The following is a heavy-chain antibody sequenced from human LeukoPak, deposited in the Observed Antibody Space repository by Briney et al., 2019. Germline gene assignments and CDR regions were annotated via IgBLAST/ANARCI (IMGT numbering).Heavy chain of an antibody. V-gene: IGHV3-7*03. CDR2: INHNGNVN. J-gene: IGHJ6*02. Sequence: PGGSLRLSCAVSGFSLSRNAMTWARQAPGKGLEWVASINHNGNVNYYVDSVKGRFTISRDNAKNSLYLQMSNLRAEDTAVYFCARGGGLDVWGQGATVTVSS. CDR3: ARGGGLDV. CDR1: GFSLSRNA. D-gene: IGHD3-16*01.